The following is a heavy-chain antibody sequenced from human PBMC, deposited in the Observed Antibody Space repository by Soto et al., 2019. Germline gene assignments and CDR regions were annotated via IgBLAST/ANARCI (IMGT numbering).Heavy chain of an antibody. J-gene: IGHJ4*02. CDR2: IDWDDDT. CDR1: GFSLSTPGMR. V-gene: IGHV2-70*04. D-gene: IGHD2-21*01. CDR3: ARVWIADYFDD. Sequence: SGPTLVNPTQTLTLTCTFSGFSLSTPGMRVSWIRQPPGKALEWLARIDWDDDTFYSPSLKTRLTISKDTSKNQVVLTMTNMDPTDTAIYYCARVWIADYFDDWGQGALVTVS.